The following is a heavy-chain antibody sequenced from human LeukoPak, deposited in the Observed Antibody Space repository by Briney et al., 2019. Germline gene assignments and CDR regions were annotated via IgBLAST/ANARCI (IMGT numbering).Heavy chain of an antibody. V-gene: IGHV1-8*01. CDR2: MNPNSGNT. Sequence: GASVKVSCKASGYTFTTYDINWVRQATGQGLEWMGWMNPNSGNTGYAQKFQGRVTMTRNTSISTAYMELSSLSSDDTAVYYCAKMARTGNYYYGMDVWGQGTTVTVSS. J-gene: IGHJ6*02. D-gene: IGHD5-24*01. CDR3: AKMARTGNYYYGMDV. CDR1: GYTFTTYD.